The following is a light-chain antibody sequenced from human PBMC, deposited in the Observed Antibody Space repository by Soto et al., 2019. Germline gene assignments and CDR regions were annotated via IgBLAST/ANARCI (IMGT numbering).Light chain of an antibody. CDR2: EVS. V-gene: IGLV2-8*01. CDR3: SSYAGSKNLV. Sequence: QSALTQPPFASGSPGQSVTISCTGTSSDVGGYNYVSWYQQHPGKVPKLIIYEVSKRPSGVPDRFSASKSDNTASLTVSGLQDEDEGDYYCSSYAGSKNLVFGGGTKLTVL. CDR1: SSDVGGYNY. J-gene: IGLJ3*02.